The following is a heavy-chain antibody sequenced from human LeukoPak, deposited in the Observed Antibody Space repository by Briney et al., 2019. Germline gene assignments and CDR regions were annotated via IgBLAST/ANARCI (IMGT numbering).Heavy chain of an antibody. V-gene: IGHV3-43*01. CDR2: ICYEGAPT. CDR3: AKDGHYCTATTCYSSWFDP. J-gene: IGHJ5*02. Sequence: HPGGSLRLSCEVSGLSFDEYTTHWVRQAPGRGLEWVSLICYEGAPTYYADSVRRRLPVSRDNSKNSLFLQMSSLRTDDSGFYYCAKDGHYCTATTCYSSWFDPWGQGTLVTVSS. CDR1: GLSFDEYT. D-gene: IGHD1/OR15-1a*01.